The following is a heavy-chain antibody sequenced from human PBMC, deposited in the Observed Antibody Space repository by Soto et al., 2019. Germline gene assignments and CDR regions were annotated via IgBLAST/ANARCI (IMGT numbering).Heavy chain of an antibody. Sequence: GGSLRLSCAASGFTVSSNYMNWVRQAPGKGLEWLSIIYSDGTTYYADSVKGRFTISRDNFKNTLYLQMNNLRAEDTAVYYCAILSNWGQGTLVTV. CDR1: GFTVSSNY. CDR2: IYSDGTT. CDR3: AILSN. V-gene: IGHV3-53*01. J-gene: IGHJ4*02. D-gene: IGHD6-6*01.